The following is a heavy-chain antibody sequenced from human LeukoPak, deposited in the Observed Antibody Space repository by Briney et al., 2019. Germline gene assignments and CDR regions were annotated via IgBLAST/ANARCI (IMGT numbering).Heavy chain of an antibody. V-gene: IGHV3-7*01. Sequence: GGSLRLSCAASGFTFSSYSMNWVRQAPGKGLEWVANIKQDGSEKYYVDSVKGRFTISRDNAKNSLYLQMNSLRAEDTAVYYCAREIAAAAAFDYWGQGTLVTVSS. CDR2: IKQDGSEK. CDR1: GFTFSSYS. CDR3: AREIAAAAAFDY. J-gene: IGHJ4*02. D-gene: IGHD6-13*01.